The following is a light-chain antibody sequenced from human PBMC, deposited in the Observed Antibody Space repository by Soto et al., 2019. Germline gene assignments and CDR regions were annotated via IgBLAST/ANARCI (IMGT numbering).Light chain of an antibody. J-gene: IGLJ2*01. Sequence: QSALTQPASVSGSPGQSITISCTGTSSDVGGYNYVSWYQQHPGKAPKLIIYEVSNRPSGISNRFSGSKSGNTASLTISGLQAEDEADYYCNSCTDTTSLIFGGGTKLTVL. CDR1: SSDVGGYNY. CDR2: EVS. CDR3: NSCTDTTSLI. V-gene: IGLV2-14*01.